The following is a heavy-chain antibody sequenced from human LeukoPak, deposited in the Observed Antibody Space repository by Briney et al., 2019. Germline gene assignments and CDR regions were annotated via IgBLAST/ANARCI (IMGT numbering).Heavy chain of an antibody. CDR3: AKDFLRDYYDSSGYFNYFDY. J-gene: IGHJ4*02. CDR1: GFTFSSYG. D-gene: IGHD3-22*01. V-gene: IGHV3-30*02. Sequence: GGSLRLSCAASGFTFSSYGMHWVRQAPGKGLEWVAFIRYDGSNKYYADSVKGRFTISRDNSKNTLYLQMNSLRAEDTAVYYCAKDFLRDYYDSSGYFNYFDYWGQGTLVTVSS. CDR2: IRYDGSNK.